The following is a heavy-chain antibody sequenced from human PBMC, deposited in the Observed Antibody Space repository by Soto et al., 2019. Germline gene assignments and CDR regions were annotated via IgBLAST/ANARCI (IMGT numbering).Heavy chain of an antibody. J-gene: IGHJ5*02. D-gene: IGHD2-2*01. CDR3: ATGGTGYCIRTSCHRYNWFDP. CDR1: GYTLTESS. CDR2: IDPEDGET. Sequence: QVQLVQSGAEVKKPGASVKVSCKVSGYTLTESSMHWVRQAPGKGLEWMGGIDPEDGETIYAQKFQGRVTMTEDTSTDAAYMELSSLSSEDRAMYYCATGGTGYCIRTSCHRYNWFDPWRQGTLVTVSS. V-gene: IGHV1-24*01.